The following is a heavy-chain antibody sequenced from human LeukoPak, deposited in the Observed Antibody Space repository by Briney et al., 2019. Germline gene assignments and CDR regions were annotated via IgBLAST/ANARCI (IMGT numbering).Heavy chain of an antibody. J-gene: IGHJ5*02. V-gene: IGHV4-61*08. Sequence: MSSQTLSLTCTVSGGSISSGGYYWSWIRQPPGKGLEWIGYIYYSGSTNYNPSLKSRVTISVDTSKNQFSLKLSSVTAADTAVYYCARVRGANYYDSSGRLFDPWGQGTLVTVSS. CDR1: GGSISSGGYY. CDR2: IYYSGST. CDR3: ARVRGANYYDSSGRLFDP. D-gene: IGHD3-22*01.